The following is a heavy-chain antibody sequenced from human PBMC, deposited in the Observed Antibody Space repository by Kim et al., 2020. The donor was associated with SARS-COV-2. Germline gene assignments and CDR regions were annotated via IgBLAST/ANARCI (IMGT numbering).Heavy chain of an antibody. D-gene: IGHD3-22*01. Sequence: AHKFQGRVTITADKSTSTAYMELSSLRSEDTAVYYCARGYYYDSSGYFNYWGQGTLVTVSS. J-gene: IGHJ4*02. CDR3: ARGYYYDSSGYFNY. V-gene: IGHV1-69*04.